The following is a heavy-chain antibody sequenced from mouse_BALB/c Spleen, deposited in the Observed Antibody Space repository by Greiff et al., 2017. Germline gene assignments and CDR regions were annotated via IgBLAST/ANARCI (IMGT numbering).Heavy chain of an antibody. CDR2: IYPGDGDT. D-gene: IGHD2-1*01. J-gene: IGHJ4*01. CDR3: ARDGNYDAMDY. Sequence: QVQLQQSGAELVRPGSSVKISCKASGYAFSSYWMNWVKQRPGQGLEWIGQIYPGDGDTNYNGKFKGKATLTADKSSSTAYMQLSSLTSEDSAVYFCARDGNYDAMDYWGQGTSVTVSS. CDR1: GYAFSSYW. V-gene: IGHV1-80*01.